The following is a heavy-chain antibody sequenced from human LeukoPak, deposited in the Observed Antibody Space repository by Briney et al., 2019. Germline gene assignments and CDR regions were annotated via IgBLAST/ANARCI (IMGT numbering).Heavy chain of an antibody. D-gene: IGHD1-14*01. CDR3: TRYNNDHFDY. V-gene: IGHV3-33*01. CDR1: GFTFGGYG. J-gene: IGHJ4*02. CDR2: IAYDGSRA. Sequence: GGSLRLSSAGSGFTFGGYGMHWFRQTPGKGLEWVAVIAYDGSRAFYADSVKGRFTISRDNSKNTMSVQMDDLRAEDTAVYYCTRYNNDHFDYWGQGTLVTVSS.